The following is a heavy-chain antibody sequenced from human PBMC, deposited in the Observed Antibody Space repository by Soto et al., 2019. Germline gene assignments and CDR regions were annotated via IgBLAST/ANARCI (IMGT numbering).Heavy chain of an antibody. CDR2: ISGGGVTP. Sequence: GGSLSLSCAASGFTFGNYAMTWVRQAPGKGLEWVSSISGGGVTPYYADSVKGRFTVSRDNSKNTLYLQMNSLRAEDTALYYCAKDRYSTSSDYYYGMDVWGQGTTVTVSS. V-gene: IGHV3-23*01. CDR1: GFTFGNYA. CDR3: AKDRYSTSSDYYYGMDV. J-gene: IGHJ6*02. D-gene: IGHD6-6*01.